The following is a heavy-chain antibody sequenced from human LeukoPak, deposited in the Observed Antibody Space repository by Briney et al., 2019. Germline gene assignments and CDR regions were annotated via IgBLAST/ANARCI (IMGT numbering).Heavy chain of an antibody. CDR3: AKDIRRGYNFGYDQFAY. CDR1: GFIFRNYG. Sequence: GGSLRLSCAASGFIFRNYGIHWVRQAPGKGLEWVAFISYDGGNQHYADSVRGRFTISRDNVKNTLYLQMNSLRAEDTALYYCAKDIRRGYNFGYDQFAYWGQGTLVTVSS. CDR2: ISYDGGNQ. D-gene: IGHD5-18*01. V-gene: IGHV3-30*02. J-gene: IGHJ4*02.